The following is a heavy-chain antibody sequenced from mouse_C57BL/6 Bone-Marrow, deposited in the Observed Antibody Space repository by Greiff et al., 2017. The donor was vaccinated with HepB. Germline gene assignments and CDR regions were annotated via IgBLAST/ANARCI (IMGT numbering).Heavy chain of an antibody. CDR3: ARTVQNYYYGSSYLYYYAMDY. CDR1: GFSLTSYG. CDR2: IWSGGST. Sequence: VMLVESGPGLVQPSQSLSITCTVSGFSLTSYGVHWVRQSPGKGLEWLGVIWSGGSTDYNAAFISRLSISKDNSKSQVFFKMNSLQADDTAIYYCARTVQNYYYGSSYLYYYAMDYWGQGTSVTVSS. D-gene: IGHD1-1*01. J-gene: IGHJ4*01. V-gene: IGHV2-2*01.